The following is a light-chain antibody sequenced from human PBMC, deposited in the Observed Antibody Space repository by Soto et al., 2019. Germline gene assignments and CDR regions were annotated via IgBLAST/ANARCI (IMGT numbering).Light chain of an antibody. J-gene: IGKJ4*01. CDR1: QSVSSN. Sequence: EIVMTQSPATLSVSPGERVTLSCRASQSVSSNLAWYQQKPGQAPRLLIYGASTRATGIPARFSGSGSGTEFTLTISSLQSEDFAVYYCQQYNNWLPLTFGGGTKVDIK. CDR3: QQYNNWLPLT. V-gene: IGKV3-15*01. CDR2: GAS.